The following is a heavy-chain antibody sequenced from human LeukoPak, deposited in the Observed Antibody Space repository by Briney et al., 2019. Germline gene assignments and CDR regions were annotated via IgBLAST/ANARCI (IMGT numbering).Heavy chain of an antibody. CDR1: GGSFSGYY. D-gene: IGHD2-21*02. V-gene: IGHV4-34*01. J-gene: IGHJ6*02. Sequence: PSETLSLTCAVYGGSFSGYYWSWIRQPPGKGLEWIGEINHSGSTNYNPSLKSRVTISVDTSKNQFSLKLSSVTAADTAVYYCAGAYCGGDCYSYYYYYGMDVWGQGTTVTVSS. CDR3: AGAYCGGDCYSYYYYYGMDV. CDR2: INHSGST.